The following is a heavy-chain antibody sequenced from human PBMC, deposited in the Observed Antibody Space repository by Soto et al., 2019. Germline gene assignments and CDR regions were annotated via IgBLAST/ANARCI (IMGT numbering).Heavy chain of an antibody. CDR3: ARSGDFLVVPGSLSFHINGLGF. Sequence: GGSLRLSCAASGFIFSSYGMSWVRQGPGKGLQWVSHISSPANTIYYADSVKGRFTISRDSAKNSVYLQMNSLRDEDTAVYYCARSGDFLVVPGSLSFHINGLGFWGQGNTGTVAS. V-gene: IGHV3-48*02. CDR1: GFIFSSYG. J-gene: IGHJ6*02. CDR2: ISSPANTI. D-gene: IGHD3-3*01.